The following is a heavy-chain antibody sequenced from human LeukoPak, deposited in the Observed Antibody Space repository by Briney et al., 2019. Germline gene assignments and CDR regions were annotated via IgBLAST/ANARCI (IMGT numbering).Heavy chain of an antibody. J-gene: IGHJ4*02. D-gene: IGHD3-22*01. Sequence: SVKVSCKASGGTFSSYAISWVRQAPGQGLEWMERIIPILGIANYAQKFQGRVTITADKSTSTAYMELSSLRSEDTAVYYCARDYYDSSEIDYWGQGTLVTVSS. CDR3: ARDYYDSSEIDY. CDR2: IIPILGIA. CDR1: GGTFSSYA. V-gene: IGHV1-69*04.